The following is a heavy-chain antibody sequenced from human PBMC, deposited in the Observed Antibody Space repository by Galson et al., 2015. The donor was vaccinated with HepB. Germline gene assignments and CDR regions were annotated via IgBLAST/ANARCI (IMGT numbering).Heavy chain of an antibody. CDR1: GGSISSYY. V-gene: IGHV4-59*01. CDR3: ARDRGPESYYYGMDV. J-gene: IGHJ6*02. D-gene: IGHD2-2*01. Sequence: ETLSLTCTVSGGSISSYYWSWIRQPPGKGLEWIGYIYDRGSTNYNPSLESRLSISVDTSKNQFSLRLSSVTAADTAVYYCARDRGPESYYYGMDVWGRGTTVTVSS. CDR2: IYDRGST.